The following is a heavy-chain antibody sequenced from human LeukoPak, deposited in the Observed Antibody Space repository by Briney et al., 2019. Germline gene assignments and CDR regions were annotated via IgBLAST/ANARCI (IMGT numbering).Heavy chain of an antibody. Sequence: PGGSLRLSCAASGFTFSSYAMSWVRQAPGKGLERVSAISGSGGSTYYADSVKGRFTISRDNSKNTLYLQMNSLRAEDTAVYYCAKIKSSGWRRNYFDYWGQGTLVTVSS. CDR3: AKIKSSGWRRNYFDY. CDR2: ISGSGGST. V-gene: IGHV3-23*01. D-gene: IGHD6-19*01. CDR1: GFTFSSYA. J-gene: IGHJ4*02.